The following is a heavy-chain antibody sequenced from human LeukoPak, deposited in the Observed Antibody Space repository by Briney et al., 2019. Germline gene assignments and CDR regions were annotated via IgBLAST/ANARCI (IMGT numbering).Heavy chain of an antibody. CDR1: GGSISSGSYY. J-gene: IGHJ6*03. CDR3: ARGCNDILTGYRCGTYYYYYYMDV. CDR2: IYTSGST. D-gene: IGHD3-9*01. Sequence: SETLSLTCTVSGGSISSGSYYWSWIRQPAGKGLEWIGRIYTSGSTNYNPSLKSRVTISVDTSKNQFSLKLSSVTAADTAVYYCARGCNDILTGYRCGTYYYYYYMDVWGKGTTVTISS. V-gene: IGHV4-61*02.